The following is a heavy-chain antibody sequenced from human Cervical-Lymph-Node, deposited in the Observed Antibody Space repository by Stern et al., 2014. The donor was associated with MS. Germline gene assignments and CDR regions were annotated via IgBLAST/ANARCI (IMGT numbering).Heavy chain of an antibody. CDR1: GGTFSTDT. V-gene: IGHV1-69*09. J-gene: IGHJ5*02. CDR2: IHPTLGIP. CDR3: ARMSSIAAGWFDP. Sequence: QVQLVQSGAEVKKPGSSVKVSCKASGGTFSTDTISWVRQAPGQGLEWMGRIHPTLGIPNYAQKFQGRVTINADTSTTTAYMELSGLTSEDTAVYYCARMSSIAAGWFDPWGQGTRVTVSS. D-gene: IGHD6-13*01.